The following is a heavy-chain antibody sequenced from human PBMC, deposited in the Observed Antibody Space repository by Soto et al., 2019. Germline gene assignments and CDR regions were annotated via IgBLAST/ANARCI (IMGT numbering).Heavy chain of an antibody. Sequence: PGGSLRLSCAASGFTFSSYGMHWVRQAPGKGLEWVAVIKSDGINKDYIDSVKGRFTISRDNSKNTLYLQMNNLRPEDTAVYYCAGTRGYCSCGSCPTVVDYWGQGTLVTVSS. CDR1: GFTFSSYG. D-gene: IGHD2-15*01. CDR2: IKSDGINK. V-gene: IGHV3-30*03. J-gene: IGHJ4*02. CDR3: AGTRGYCSCGSCPTVVDY.